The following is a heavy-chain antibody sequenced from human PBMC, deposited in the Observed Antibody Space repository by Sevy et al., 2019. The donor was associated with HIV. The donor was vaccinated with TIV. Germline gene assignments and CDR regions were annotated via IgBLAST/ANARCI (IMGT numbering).Heavy chain of an antibody. D-gene: IGHD6-13*01. CDR2: ISGSGGNT. Sequence: GRSLRLSCAASGFTFSSYAMSWVRQAPGKGLEWVSAISGSGGNTYYADSVKGRFTISRDNSKNTLYLQMNSLRAEDTAGYYCAKDFLYSSSWYRGWFDPWGQGTLVTVSS. V-gene: IGHV3-23*01. CDR1: GFTFSSYA. CDR3: AKDFLYSSSWYRGWFDP. J-gene: IGHJ5*02.